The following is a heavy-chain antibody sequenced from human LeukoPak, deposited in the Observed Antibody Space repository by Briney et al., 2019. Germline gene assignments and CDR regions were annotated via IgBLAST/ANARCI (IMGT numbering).Heavy chain of an antibody. J-gene: IGHJ3*02. D-gene: IGHD2-15*01. CDR2: ISHSGST. CDR3: ARAYVVVVAASDAFDI. CDR1: GFTFSSYA. Sequence: GSLRLSCAASGFTFSSYAMSWVRQPPGKGLEWIGEISHSGSTNYNPSLKSRVTISVDTSKNQFSLKLTSVTAADAAVYFCARAYVVVVAASDAFDIWGQGTMVTVSS. V-gene: IGHV4-34*01.